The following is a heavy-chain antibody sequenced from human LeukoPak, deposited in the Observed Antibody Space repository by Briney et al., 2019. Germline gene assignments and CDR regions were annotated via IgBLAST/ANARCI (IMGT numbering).Heavy chain of an antibody. V-gene: IGHV3-7*01. CDR3: AGYRYSSSWYYFDY. J-gene: IGHJ4*02. Sequence: PGGSLRLSCAASGFTFSSYWMSWVRQAPGKGLEWVANIKQDGSEKYYVDSVKGRFTISRDNAKNSLYLQMNSLRAEDTAVYYCAGYRYSSSWYYFDYWGQGTLVTVSS. CDR2: IKQDGSEK. CDR1: GFTFSSYW. D-gene: IGHD6-13*01.